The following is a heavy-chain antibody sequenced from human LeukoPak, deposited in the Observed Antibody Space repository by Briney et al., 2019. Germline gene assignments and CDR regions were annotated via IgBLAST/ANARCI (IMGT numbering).Heavy chain of an antibody. CDR2: ISYDGSNK. CDR1: GFTFSSYA. Sequence: GGSLRLSCAASGFTFSSYAMHWVRQAPGKGLEWVAVISYDGSNKYYADSVKGRFTISRDNSKNTLYLQMNSLRAEDTAVYYCAREYSGSYYYEFDYWGQGTLVTVSS. CDR3: AREYSGSYYYEFDY. V-gene: IGHV3-30-3*01. D-gene: IGHD1-26*01. J-gene: IGHJ4*02.